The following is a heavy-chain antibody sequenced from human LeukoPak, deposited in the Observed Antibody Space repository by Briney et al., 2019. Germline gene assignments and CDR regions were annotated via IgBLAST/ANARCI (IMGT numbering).Heavy chain of an antibody. Sequence: PGGSLRLSCAASGFTFSSYAMHWVRQAPGKGLEYVSAISSNGGSTYYANSVKGRFTISRDNSKNTLYLQMGSLRAEDMAVYYCARDRLAGRFLEWLFPGYWGQGTLVTVSS. CDR1: GFTFSSYA. J-gene: IGHJ4*02. V-gene: IGHV3-64*01. CDR3: ARDRLAGRFLEWLFPGY. D-gene: IGHD3-3*01. CDR2: ISSNGGST.